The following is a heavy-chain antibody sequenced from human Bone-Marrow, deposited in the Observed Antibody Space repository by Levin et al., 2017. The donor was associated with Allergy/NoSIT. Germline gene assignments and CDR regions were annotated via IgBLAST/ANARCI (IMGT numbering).Heavy chain of an antibody. V-gene: IGHV1-2*06. CDR1: GFTFSIYD. D-gene: IGHD6-13*01. J-gene: IGHJ5*02. Sequence: GESLKISCKASGFTFSIYDIHWVRQAPGQGLEWVGRLNPNSGDTESAQKFMGRVTMTRDTSNTTAFMELTRLRPDDTAIYFCARETIAAPPYNWFDTWGQGALVTVSS. CDR2: LNPNSGDT. CDR3: ARETIAAPPYNWFDT.